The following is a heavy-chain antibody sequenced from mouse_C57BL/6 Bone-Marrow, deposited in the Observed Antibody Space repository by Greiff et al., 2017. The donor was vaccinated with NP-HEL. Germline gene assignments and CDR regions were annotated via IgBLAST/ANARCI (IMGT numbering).Heavy chain of an antibody. V-gene: IGHV1-19*01. CDR3: ARYYYGWDD. D-gene: IGHD2-1*01. Sequence: EVQLQQSGPVLVKPGASVKMSCKASGYTFTDYYMNWVKQSHGKSLEWIGVINPYNGGTSYNQKFKGKATLTVDKSSSTAYMELNSLTSEDSAVYYCARYYYGWDDWGQGTTLTVSS. CDR2: INPYNGGT. CDR1: GYTFTDYY. J-gene: IGHJ2*01.